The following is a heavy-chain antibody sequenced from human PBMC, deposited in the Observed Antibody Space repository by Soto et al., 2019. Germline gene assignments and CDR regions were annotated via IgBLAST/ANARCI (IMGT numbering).Heavy chain of an antibody. J-gene: IGHJ4*02. CDR1: GFSLTSHHMG. CDR2: IYWDDDE. CDR3: TSAGDYDLLSVDH. D-gene: IGHD3-3*01. Sequence: QITLRESGPALVRPAQTLTLTCTFSGFSLTSHHMGVAWIRQPPGKAMEWLALIYWDDDERFNPTLEDRLAISKDTSTNKVVLTMTNMGPLHTTTYSCTSAGDYDLLSVDHWDPGTLVTVSS. V-gene: IGHV2-5*02.